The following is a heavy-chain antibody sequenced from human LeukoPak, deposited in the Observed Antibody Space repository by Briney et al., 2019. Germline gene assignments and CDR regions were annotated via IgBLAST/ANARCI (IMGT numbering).Heavy chain of an antibody. CDR1: GGSISSSY. Sequence: PSETLSLTCTVSGGSISSSYWSWIRQPPGKGLEWIGYIYYSGITNCNPSLKTRVAISVDTSKNQFSLKLSSVTAADSAVYYCARLPTSWFDPWGQGTLVTVSS. CDR3: ARLPTSWFDP. V-gene: IGHV4-59*08. J-gene: IGHJ5*02. CDR2: IYYSGIT.